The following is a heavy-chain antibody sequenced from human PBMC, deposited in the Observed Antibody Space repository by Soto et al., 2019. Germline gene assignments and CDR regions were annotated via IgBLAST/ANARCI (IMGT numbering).Heavy chain of an antibody. CDR2: ISDTSGTI. Sequence: GGSLRLSCEASGFTFSAHYMSLIRQAPGKGLELVSYISDTSGTIYYAYSVRARFTISRDNAKNSLSLQMNSLRADDTAVYYCARDRQPSSYIGLDVWGHGTTVTVS. CDR3: ARDRQPSSYIGLDV. CDR1: GFTFSAHY. J-gene: IGHJ6*02. D-gene: IGHD4-4*01. V-gene: IGHV3-11*01.